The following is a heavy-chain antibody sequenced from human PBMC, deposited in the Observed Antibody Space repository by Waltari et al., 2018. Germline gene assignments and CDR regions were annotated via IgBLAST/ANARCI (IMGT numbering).Heavy chain of an antibody. J-gene: IGHJ4*02. CDR2: INHSGST. D-gene: IGHD5-18*01. CDR3: ARGVLSQLWSGFDY. Sequence: QVQLQQWGAGLLKPSETLSLTCAVYGGSFSGYYWSWIRQPPGKGLEWIGEINHSGSTNYTPSLKSRVTISVDTSKNQFSLKLSSVTAADTAVYYCARGVLSQLWSGFDYWGQGTLVTVSS. CDR1: GGSFSGYY. V-gene: IGHV4-34*01.